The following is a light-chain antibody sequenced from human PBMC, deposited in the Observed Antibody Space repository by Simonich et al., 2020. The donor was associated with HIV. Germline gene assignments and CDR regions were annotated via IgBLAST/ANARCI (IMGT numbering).Light chain of an antibody. V-gene: IGKV3-15*01. Sequence: EIVMTQSPATLSVSPEERATLPCRASQSVNNNLARYQQKPGQAPRLIIYGASTRATSIPARFSGSGSGTEFTLTIRSMQSEDFAVYYCQQYDNWATFGGGTKVEIK. CDR3: QQYDNWAT. CDR1: QSVNNN. CDR2: GAS. J-gene: IGKJ4*01.